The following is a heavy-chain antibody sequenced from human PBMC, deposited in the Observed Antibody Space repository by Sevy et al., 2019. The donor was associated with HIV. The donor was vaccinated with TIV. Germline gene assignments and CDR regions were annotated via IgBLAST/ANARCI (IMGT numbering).Heavy chain of an antibody. Sequence: SETLSLTCTVSGGSISSGGYYWSWIRQHPGKGLEWIGYIYYSGSTYYNPSLKSRVTISVDPSKNPFPLTLSSVTAADTAVYDCARSQIYCSSTSCYDAPDYWGQGTLVTVSS. D-gene: IGHD2-2*01. J-gene: IGHJ4*02. CDR3: ARSQIYCSSTSCYDAPDY. V-gene: IGHV4-31*03. CDR2: IYYSGST. CDR1: GGSISSGGYY.